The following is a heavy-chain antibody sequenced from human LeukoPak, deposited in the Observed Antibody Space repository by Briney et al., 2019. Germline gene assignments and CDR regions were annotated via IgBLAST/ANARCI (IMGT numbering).Heavy chain of an antibody. V-gene: IGHV3-20*04. CDR2: INWNGGST. Sequence: PGGSLRLSCAASGFTFSYYSMNWVRQAPGKGLEWVSGINWNGGSTGYADSVKGRFTISRDNAKNSLYLQMNSLRAEDTALYYCARGGTGEYYGMDVWGQGTTVTVSS. D-gene: IGHD2-8*02. CDR3: ARGGTGEYYGMDV. CDR1: GFTFSYYS. J-gene: IGHJ6*02.